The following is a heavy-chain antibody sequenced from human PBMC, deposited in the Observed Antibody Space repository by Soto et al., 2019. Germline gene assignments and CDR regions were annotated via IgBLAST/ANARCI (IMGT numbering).Heavy chain of an antibody. CDR3: ARSQGSSTSLEIYYYYYYGMDV. V-gene: IGHV1-69*13. CDR2: IIPISDTT. J-gene: IGHJ6*02. Sequence: SVKVSCKASEDTFSNYAISCVRHAPGQGLERMAGIIPISDTTNYAQKFQGRVTITADESTSTAYMERSSLRSEDTAVYYCARSQGSSTSLEIYYYYYYGMDVWGQGTTVTVSS. D-gene: IGHD2-2*01. CDR1: EDTFSNYA.